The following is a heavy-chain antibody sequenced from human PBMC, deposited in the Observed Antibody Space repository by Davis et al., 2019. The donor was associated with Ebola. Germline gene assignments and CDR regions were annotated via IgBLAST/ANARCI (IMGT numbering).Heavy chain of an antibody. CDR3: ARERIGPPS. V-gene: IGHV3-66*01. D-gene: IGHD2-15*01. CDR2: IYSGGST. J-gene: IGHJ4*02. CDR1: GFTVSSNS. Sequence: GESLKTSCAASGFTVSSNSMSWVRQAPGKGLAWVSVIYSGGSTYYADSVKGRFTISRDNSKNTLYLQMNSLRAEDTAVYYCARERIGPPSWGQGTLVTVSS.